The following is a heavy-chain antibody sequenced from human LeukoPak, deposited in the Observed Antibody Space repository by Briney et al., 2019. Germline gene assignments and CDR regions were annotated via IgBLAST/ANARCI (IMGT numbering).Heavy chain of an antibody. CDR1: GYTFTGYY. CDR2: INPYSGGT. V-gene: IGHV1-2*02. D-gene: IGHD5-18*01. J-gene: IGHJ4*02. CDR3: ARSKEYSYGFLVDD. Sequence: ASVKVSCKASGYTFTGYYMHWVRPAPGQGLEWMGWINPYSGGTNYAQKFQGRVTMPRDTSISTAYMELSRLRSDDTAVYYFARSKEYSYGFLVDDWGQGTLVSV.